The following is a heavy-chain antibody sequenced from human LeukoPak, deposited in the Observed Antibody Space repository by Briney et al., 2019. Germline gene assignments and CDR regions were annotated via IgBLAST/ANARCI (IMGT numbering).Heavy chain of an antibody. J-gene: IGHJ5*02. D-gene: IGHD1-7*01. CDR3: ARLVSGNYGWFDP. CDR2: MYYSGST. CDR1: GGSISSYY. V-gene: IGHV4-59*08. Sequence: SETLSLTCTVSGGSISSYYWSWIRQPPGKGLECIGYMYYSGSTNYNPSLKSRVTISVDTSKNQFSLKLSSVTAADTAVYYCARLVSGNYGWFDPWGQGTLVTVSS.